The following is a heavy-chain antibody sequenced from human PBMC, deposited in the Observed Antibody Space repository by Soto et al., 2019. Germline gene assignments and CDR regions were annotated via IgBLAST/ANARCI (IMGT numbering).Heavy chain of an antibody. D-gene: IGHD6-19*01. J-gene: IGHJ4*02. CDR1: GFSLSKPRLG. V-gene: IGHV2-26*01. CDR2: IFSSDEK. CDR3: ARIPSYTSGWYFDY. Sequence: SGPTLVNPTDTLTLTCTVSGFSLSKPRLGVSWIRQPPGKALEWLAHIFSSDEKSYSTSLKSRLTISRDTSKSQVVLTMTNMDPVDTATYYCARIPSYTSGWYFDYWGQGALVTVSS.